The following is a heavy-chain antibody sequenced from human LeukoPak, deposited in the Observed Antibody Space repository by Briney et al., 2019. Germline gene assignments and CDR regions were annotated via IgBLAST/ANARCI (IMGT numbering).Heavy chain of an antibody. Sequence: GGSLRLSCAASGFTVITNDMTWVRQAPGKGLEWDSVLYSDGNTKYADSVQGRFTISRNNSKNTLYLEMNSLSPDDTAVYYCARGVEPLAANTLAYWGQGTLVTVSS. CDR1: GFTVITND. CDR2: LYSDGNT. CDR3: ARGVEPLAANTLAY. V-gene: IGHV3-53*01. J-gene: IGHJ4*02. D-gene: IGHD1-14*01.